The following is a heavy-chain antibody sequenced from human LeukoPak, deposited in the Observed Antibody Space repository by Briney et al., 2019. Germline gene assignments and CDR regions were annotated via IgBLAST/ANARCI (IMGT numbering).Heavy chain of an antibody. CDR3: AKVLFEYSSSYYLSDY. V-gene: IGHV3-33*06. D-gene: IGHD6-6*01. CDR2: IWYDGSNK. CDR1: GFTFSSYG. Sequence: GGSLRLSCAASGFTFSSYGMHWVRQAPGKGLEWVAVIWYDGSNKYYADSVKGRFTISRDNSKNTLYLQMNSLRAEDTAVYYCAKVLFEYSSSYYLSDYWGQGTLVTVS. J-gene: IGHJ4*02.